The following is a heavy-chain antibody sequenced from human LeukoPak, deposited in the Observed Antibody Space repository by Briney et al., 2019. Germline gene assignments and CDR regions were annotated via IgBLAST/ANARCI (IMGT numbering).Heavy chain of an antibody. Sequence: GGSLRLSCAASGFTFSSYSMNWVRQAPGKGLEWVSYISSSSSTIYYADSVKGRFTISRDNAKNSLYLQMNSLRAEDTAVYYCASYGSGSYDYWGQGTLVTVSS. D-gene: IGHD3-10*01. CDR2: ISSSSSTI. CDR3: ASYGSGSYDY. V-gene: IGHV3-48*04. J-gene: IGHJ4*02. CDR1: GFTFSSYS.